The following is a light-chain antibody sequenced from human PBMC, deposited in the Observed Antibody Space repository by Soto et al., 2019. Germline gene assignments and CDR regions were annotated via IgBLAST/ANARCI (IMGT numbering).Light chain of an antibody. CDR3: NQYDSWSPFT. CDR2: DAS. V-gene: IGKV3-15*01. CDR1: QSINRK. J-gene: IGKJ4*02. Sequence: EIVMTQSPVTLSVSPGERATLSCRASQSINRKLAWYQQRPGQAPRLLISDASIRATGIPARFSGSGSGTEFTRTISSLQSEDFAVYYCNQYDSWSPFTFGGGTRVEIK.